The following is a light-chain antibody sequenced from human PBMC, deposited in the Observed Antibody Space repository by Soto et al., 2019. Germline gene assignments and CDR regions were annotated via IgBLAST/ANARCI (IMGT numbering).Light chain of an antibody. J-gene: IGKJ1*01. CDR1: QRISTN. CDR2: GTS. V-gene: IGKV3-15*01. CDR3: HQRQSWPRT. Sequence: EVVMPQSPATLSVSPGERVPLSCRASQRISTNLAWIQQRPGQAPRLLIYGTSTRATGSPARFSGSGSGTDFTLTISDVEPEDFAVYYCHQRQSWPRTFGQGTKVDIK.